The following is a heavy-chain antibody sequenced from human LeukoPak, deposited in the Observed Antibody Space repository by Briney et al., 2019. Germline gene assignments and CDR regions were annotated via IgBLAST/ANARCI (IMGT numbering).Heavy chain of an antibody. V-gene: IGHV4-39*07. J-gene: IGHJ5*02. CDR3: ARERKGDYDSWSGYYSNWFDP. D-gene: IGHD3-3*01. CDR2: IYYSGST. Sequence: PSETLSLTCTVSGGSISSSSYYWGWIRQPPGKGLEWIGSIYYSGSTYYNPSLKSRVTISVDTSKNQFSLKLSSVTAADTAVYYCARERKGDYDSWSGYYSNWFDPWGQGTLVTVSS. CDR1: GGSISSSSYY.